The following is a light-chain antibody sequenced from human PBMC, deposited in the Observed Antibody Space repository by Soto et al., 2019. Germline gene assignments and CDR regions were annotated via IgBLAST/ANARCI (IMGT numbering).Light chain of an antibody. V-gene: IGKV3-20*01. J-gene: IGKJ5*01. CDR3: QQYGSSPPPIT. CDR1: QSVSSSY. Sequence: EIVLTQSPGTLSLSPGERATLSCRASQSVSSSYLAWYQQKPGQAPRLLIYGASSRATGIPDRFSGSGSGPDFTLTISRLEPEDFAVYYCQQYGSSPPPITFGQGTRLEIK. CDR2: GAS.